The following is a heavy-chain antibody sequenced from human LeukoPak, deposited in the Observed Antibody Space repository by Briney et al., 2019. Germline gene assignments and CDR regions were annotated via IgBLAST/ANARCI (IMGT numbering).Heavy chain of an antibody. CDR3: ARDPDGGYAGWFDP. J-gene: IGHJ5*02. CDR1: GYTFTSYG. Sequence: ASVKVSCKASGYTFTSYGISWVRQAPGQGLEWMGWIRAYNGNTNYAQQLQGRVTMTTDTSTSTAYMELRSLRSDDTAVYYCARDPDGGYAGWFDPWGQGTLVTVSS. CDR2: IRAYNGNT. V-gene: IGHV1-18*01. D-gene: IGHD5-12*01.